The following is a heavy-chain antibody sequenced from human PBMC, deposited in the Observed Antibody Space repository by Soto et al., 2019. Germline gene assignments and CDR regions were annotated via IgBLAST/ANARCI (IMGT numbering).Heavy chain of an antibody. V-gene: IGHV3-30*18. CDR1: GFTFSRDG. J-gene: IGHJ4*02. Sequence: QVHLVESGGGVVQPGRSLTVSCAASGFTFSRDGMHWVRQAPGKGLEWVAVISYDGSNKYYADSVKGRFTISRDNSKNTLFLQMNSLRPEDTAVYYCAKDSLFWGGFYEADYWGQGTLVTVSS. CDR2: ISYDGSNK. D-gene: IGHD3-3*01. CDR3: AKDSLFWGGFYEADY.